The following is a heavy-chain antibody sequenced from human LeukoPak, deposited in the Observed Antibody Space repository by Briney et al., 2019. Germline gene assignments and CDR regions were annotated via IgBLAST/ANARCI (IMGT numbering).Heavy chain of an antibody. CDR2: VTSSGGHM. V-gene: IGHV3-11*04. D-gene: IGHD4-17*01. Sequence: PGGSLGLSCAASGFIFSDYYMTWIRQAPGKGLEWVSYVTSSGGHMYYADSAKGRFTISRDNAKNSLDLQMNSLRAEDTAVYYCARVARYGDYIGGSDYWGQGALVTVSS. CDR3: ARVARYGDYIGGSDY. J-gene: IGHJ4*02. CDR1: GFIFSDYY.